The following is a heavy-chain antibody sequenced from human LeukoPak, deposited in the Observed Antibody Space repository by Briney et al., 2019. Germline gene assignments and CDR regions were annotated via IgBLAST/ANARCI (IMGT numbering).Heavy chain of an antibody. J-gene: IGHJ4*02. CDR3: AKELTAVTVDY. CDR2: ISYDGSNK. CDR1: GFTFSSYA. Sequence: PGRSLKLSGAASGFTFSSYAMHWVRQAPGKGLEWVAVISYDGSNKYYADSVKGRFTISRDNSKNTLYLQMNSLRAEDTAVYYCAKELTAVTVDYWGEGTLVTASS. D-gene: IGHD4-17*01. V-gene: IGHV3-30-3*01.